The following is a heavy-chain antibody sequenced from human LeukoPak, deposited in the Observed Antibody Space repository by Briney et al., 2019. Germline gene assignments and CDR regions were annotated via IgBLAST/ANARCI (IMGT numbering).Heavy chain of an antibody. CDR2: ISSSSSYI. D-gene: IGHD1-1*01. V-gene: IGHV3-21*04. CDR1: GFTFSSYS. CDR3: AKASGRSYYYYMDV. J-gene: IGHJ6*03. Sequence: GGSLRLSCAASGFTFSSYSMNWVRQAPGKGLEWVSSISSSSSYIYYADSVKGRFTISRDNAKNSLYLQMNSLRAEDTAVYYCAKASGRSYYYYMDVWGKGTTVTVSS.